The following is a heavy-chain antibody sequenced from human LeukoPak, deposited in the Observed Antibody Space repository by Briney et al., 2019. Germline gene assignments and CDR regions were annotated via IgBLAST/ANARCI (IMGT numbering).Heavy chain of an antibody. J-gene: IGHJ3*02. CDR3: ARDNSHSRIYSTRGNAFDI. V-gene: IGHV3-30-3*01. CDR1: GFTFSSFP. Sequence: GGSLRLSCAASGFTFSSFPMHWVRQAPGKGLEWVAVISSDGNNKYYADSVKGRFTISRDNSKNTLYLPMNSLRVEDTAIYYCARDNSHSRIYSTRGNAFDIWGQGTMVTVSS. D-gene: IGHD6-13*01. CDR2: ISSDGNNK.